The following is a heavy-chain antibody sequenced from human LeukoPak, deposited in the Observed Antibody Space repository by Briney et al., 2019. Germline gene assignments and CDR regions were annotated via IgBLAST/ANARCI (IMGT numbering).Heavy chain of an antibody. Sequence: PGGFLRLSCAASGFSVSSSYMTWVRQAPGKGLEWASVISSGGNTYYADSVKGRFTISRDISKNTLYLQMNSLRAEDTAVYYCARGRQTPPRYYYDSSGLYPYFDYWGQGTLVTVSS. J-gene: IGHJ4*02. V-gene: IGHV3-53*01. CDR3: ARGRQTPPRYYYDSSGLYPYFDY. D-gene: IGHD3-22*01. CDR1: GFSVSSSY. CDR2: ISSGGNT.